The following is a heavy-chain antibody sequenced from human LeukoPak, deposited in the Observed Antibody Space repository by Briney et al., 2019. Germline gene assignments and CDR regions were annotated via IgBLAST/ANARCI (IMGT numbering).Heavy chain of an antibody. CDR2: ISYDGSNK. J-gene: IGHJ4*02. V-gene: IGHV3-30*03. CDR1: GFTFSSYG. Sequence: GSLRLSCAASGFTFSSYGMHWVRQAPGKGLEWVAVISYDGSNKYYADSVKGRFTISRDNSKNTLYLQMNSLRAEDTAVYYCASNHGITGTTVDYWGQGTLVTVSS. CDR3: ASNHGITGTTVDY. D-gene: IGHD1-20*01.